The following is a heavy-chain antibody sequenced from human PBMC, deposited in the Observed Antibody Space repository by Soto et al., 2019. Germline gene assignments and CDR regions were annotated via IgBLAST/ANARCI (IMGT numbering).Heavy chain of an antibody. CDR2: IIPIFGTA. CDR1: GGTFSSYA. V-gene: IGHV1-69*13. J-gene: IGHJ5*02. D-gene: IGHD6-13*01. Sequence: SVKVSCKASGGTFSSYAISWVRQAPGQGLEWMGGIIPIFGTANYAQKFQGRVTITADESTSTAYMELSSLRSEDTAVYYCARDSVAAAGTVLGWFDPWGQGTLVTVSS. CDR3: ARDSVAAAGTVLGWFDP.